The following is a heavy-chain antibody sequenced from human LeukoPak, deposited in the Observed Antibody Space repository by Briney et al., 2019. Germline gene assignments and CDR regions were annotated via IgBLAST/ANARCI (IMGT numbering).Heavy chain of an antibody. J-gene: IGHJ5*02. CDR2: IYSSGST. CDR1: GGSITSYY. V-gene: IGHV4-4*07. CDR3: ARDPTKIFGVVSVSGRNWFDP. D-gene: IGHD3-3*01. Sequence: SETLSLTCTVSGGSITSYYWSWIRQPAEKGLEWIGRIYSSGSTNYNPSLQSRVTMSVDTSKNQFSLKLSSVTAADTAVYYCARDPTKIFGVVSVSGRNWFDPWGQGTLVTVSS.